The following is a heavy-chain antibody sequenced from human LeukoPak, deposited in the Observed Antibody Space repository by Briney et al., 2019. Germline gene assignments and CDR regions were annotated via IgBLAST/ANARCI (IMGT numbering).Heavy chain of an antibody. J-gene: IGHJ4*02. Sequence: SETLSLTCTVSVGSISSHYWSWIRQPPGKGLEGIGYIFNSGGTNYNPSLKSRVTISLDTSKNQFSLKLSSVTAADTAVYYCATYRSRGFDYWGQGTLVTVSS. D-gene: IGHD2-21*01. V-gene: IGHV4-59*11. CDR1: VGSISSHY. CDR3: ATYRSRGFDY. CDR2: IFNSGGT.